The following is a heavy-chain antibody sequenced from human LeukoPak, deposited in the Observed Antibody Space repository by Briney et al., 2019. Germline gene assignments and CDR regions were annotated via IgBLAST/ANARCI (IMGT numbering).Heavy chain of an antibody. CDR3: ARAQDYGGSYSFDY. Sequence: SQTLSLTCTVSGGSISSGSYYWRWLRQPAGKGLEWIGRIYTSGSTNYNPSLKSRVTISVDTSKHQFSLKLSSVTAADTAVYYCARAQDYGGSYSFDYWGQGTLVTVSS. CDR1: GGSISSGSYY. CDR2: IYTSGST. V-gene: IGHV4-61*02. J-gene: IGHJ4*02. D-gene: IGHD1-26*01.